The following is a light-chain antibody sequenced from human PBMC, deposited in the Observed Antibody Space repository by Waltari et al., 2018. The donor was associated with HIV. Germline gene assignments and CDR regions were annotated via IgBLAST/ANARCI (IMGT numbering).Light chain of an antibody. CDR2: SNN. CDR3: AAWDDSLNAWV. V-gene: IGLV1-44*01. CDR1: SSNIGSNY. Sequence: QSVLTQPPSASGTPGQRVTISCSGSSSNIGSNYVYWYQQLPGTAPKLLIYSNNPRPSGVPDRFSGSKSGTSASLAISGLQSEDEADYYCAAWDDSLNAWVFGGGTKLTVL. J-gene: IGLJ3*02.